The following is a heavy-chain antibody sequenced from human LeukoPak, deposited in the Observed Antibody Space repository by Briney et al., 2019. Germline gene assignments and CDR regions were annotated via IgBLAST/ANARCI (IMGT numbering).Heavy chain of an antibody. CDR2: ISGSGGST. CDR1: GFTFSSYA. J-gene: IGHJ6*01. Sequence: GSLSLSCAASGFTFSSYAMSWVRQAPGKGLEWVSAISGSGGSTYYADSVKGRFTISRDNSKNTLYLQMNSLRAEDTAVYYCAKDQGADYYYYGMDVWGQGTTVTVSS. V-gene: IGHV3-23*01. CDR3: AKDQGADYYYYGMDV.